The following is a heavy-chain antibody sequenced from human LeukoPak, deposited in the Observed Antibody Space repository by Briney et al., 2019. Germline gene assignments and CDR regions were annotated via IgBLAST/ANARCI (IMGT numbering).Heavy chain of an antibody. J-gene: IGHJ3*02. CDR1: GFIFSTYS. Sequence: GGSLRLSCAASGFIFSTYSMDWVRQAPGKGLEWVSSITDGGSYIYYADSVKGRFTISRDNAKNSLYLQMNSLRAEDTAVYYCAREGGDAFDIWGQGTMVTVSS. D-gene: IGHD3-16*01. CDR2: ITDGGSYI. V-gene: IGHV3-21*01. CDR3: AREGGDAFDI.